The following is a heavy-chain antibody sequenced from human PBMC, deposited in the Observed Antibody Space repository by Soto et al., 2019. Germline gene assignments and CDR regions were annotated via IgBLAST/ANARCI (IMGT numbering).Heavy chain of an antibody. V-gene: IGHV3-13*01. CDR2: IGTAGDT. Sequence: GGSLRLSCAASGFTFSSYDMHWVRQATGKGLEWVSAIGTAGDTYYPGSVKGRFTISRENAKNSLYLQMNSLRAGDTAVYYCARKQGFGWFDPWGQGTLVTVSS. CDR3: ARKQGFGWFDP. D-gene: IGHD3-10*01. J-gene: IGHJ5*02. CDR1: GFTFSSYD.